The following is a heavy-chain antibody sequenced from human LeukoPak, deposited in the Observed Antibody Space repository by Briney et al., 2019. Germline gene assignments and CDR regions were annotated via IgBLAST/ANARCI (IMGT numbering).Heavy chain of an antibody. CDR2: ISYDGSNK. V-gene: IGHV3-30*03. D-gene: IGHD6-19*01. CDR1: GFTFSSYG. J-gene: IGHJ3*02. CDR3: ARLSIAVAGFDAFDI. Sequence: GRSLRLSRAASGFTFSSYGMHWVRQAPGKGLEWVAVISYDGSNKYYADSVKGRFTISRDNSKNTLYLQMNSLRAEDTAVYYCARLSIAVAGFDAFDIRGQGTMVTVSS.